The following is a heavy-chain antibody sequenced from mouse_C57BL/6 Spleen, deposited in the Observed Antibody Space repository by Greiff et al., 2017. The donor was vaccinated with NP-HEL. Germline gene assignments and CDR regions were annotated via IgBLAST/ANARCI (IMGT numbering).Heavy chain of an antibody. J-gene: IGHJ4*01. V-gene: IGHV1-82*01. CDR2: IYPGDGDT. CDR1: GYAFSSSW. CDR3: ARFDGYPLYAMDY. D-gene: IGHD2-3*01. Sequence: VQLQQSGPELVKPGASVKISCKASGYAFSSSWMNWVKQRPGKGLEWIGRIYPGDGDTNYNGKFKGKATLTADKSSSTAYMQLSSLTSEDSAVYFCARFDGYPLYAMDYWGQGTSVTVSS.